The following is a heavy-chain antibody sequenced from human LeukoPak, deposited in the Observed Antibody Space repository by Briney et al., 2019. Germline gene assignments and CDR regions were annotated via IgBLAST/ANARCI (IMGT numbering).Heavy chain of an antibody. CDR1: VFTFGDYA. CDR3: TSYYDSSGYVADY. J-gene: IGHJ4*02. CDR2: IRRKDYGGTT. Sequence: GVSLRLSCTASVFTFGDYAMSWFRQAPGKGLERVGFIRRKDYGGTTEYAASEKGRFTISRDDSKSIDYLQMNSMKTEDTAVYYCTSYYDSSGYVADYWGQGTLVTVSS. D-gene: IGHD3-22*01. V-gene: IGHV3-49*03.